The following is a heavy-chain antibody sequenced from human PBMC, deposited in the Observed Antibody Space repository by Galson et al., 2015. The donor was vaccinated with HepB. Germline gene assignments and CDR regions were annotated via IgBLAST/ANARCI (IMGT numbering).Heavy chain of an antibody. CDR1: GFTFSSYA. CDR2: ISSNGGST. D-gene: IGHD2-21*02. V-gene: IGHV3-64D*06. J-gene: IGHJ3*02. Sequence: SLRLSCAASGFTFSSYAMHWVRQAPGKGLEYVSAISSNGGSTYYADSVKGRFTISRDNSKNTLYLQMSSLRAEDTAVYYCVNSDCGGDCYSDAFDIWGQGTMVTVSS. CDR3: VNSDCGGDCYSDAFDI.